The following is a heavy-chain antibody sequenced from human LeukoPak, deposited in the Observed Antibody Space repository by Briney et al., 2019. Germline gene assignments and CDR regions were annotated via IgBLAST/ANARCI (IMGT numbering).Heavy chain of an antibody. CDR2: INPSGGST. CDR3: ARDDPTLFWSGSPFY. J-gene: IGHJ4*02. V-gene: IGHV1-46*01. D-gene: IGHD3-3*01. Sequence: ASVTVSCRASGYTFTSYYMHWVRQAPGQGLEWMGIINPSGGSTSYAQKFQGRVTMTRDTSTSTVYMELSSLRSEDTAVYYCARDDPTLFWSGSPFYWGQGTLVTVSS. CDR1: GYTFTSYY.